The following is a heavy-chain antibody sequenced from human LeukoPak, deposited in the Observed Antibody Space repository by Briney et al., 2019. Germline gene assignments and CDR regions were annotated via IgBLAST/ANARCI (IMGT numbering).Heavy chain of an antibody. V-gene: IGHV3-21*01. Sequence: PGGSLRLSRAASGFTFSGYSMNWVRQAPGKGLEWVSSISSSSSYIYYADSVKGRFTISRDDAKNSLYLQMNSLRAEDTAVYYCARVYGGNSDDAFDIWGQGTMVTVSS. CDR3: ARVYGGNSDDAFDI. CDR1: GFTFSGYS. D-gene: IGHD4-23*01. CDR2: ISSSSSYI. J-gene: IGHJ3*02.